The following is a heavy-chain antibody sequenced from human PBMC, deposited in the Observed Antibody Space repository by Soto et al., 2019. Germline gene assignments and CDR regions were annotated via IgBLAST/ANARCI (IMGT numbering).Heavy chain of an antibody. CDR1: GFSVSSNY. CDR3: AREQDQWLIPSFDY. CDR2: IYSGGST. V-gene: IGHV3-66*01. D-gene: IGHD6-19*01. J-gene: IGHJ4*02. Sequence: EVQLVESGGGLVQPGGSLRLSCAASGFSVSSNYMSWVRQAPGKGLEWVSVIYSGGSTYYADSVKGRFTISRDNSKNKLFLQMNSLRAEDTAVYYCAREQDQWLIPSFDYWGQGTLVPVSS.